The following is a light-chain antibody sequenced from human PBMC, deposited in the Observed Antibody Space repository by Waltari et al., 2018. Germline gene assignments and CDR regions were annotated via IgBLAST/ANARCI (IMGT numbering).Light chain of an antibody. V-gene: IGKV1-39*01. Sequence: DIQMTQSPSSLSASVGDRVTITCRASQSISTFLNWYQQKPGKAPELLIYDASSLQTGVPARFSGSGSGTDFTLTISGLQPEDLATYYCQLSHRTPPTFGQGTKVEIK. J-gene: IGKJ1*01. CDR2: DAS. CDR1: QSISTF. CDR3: QLSHRTPPT.